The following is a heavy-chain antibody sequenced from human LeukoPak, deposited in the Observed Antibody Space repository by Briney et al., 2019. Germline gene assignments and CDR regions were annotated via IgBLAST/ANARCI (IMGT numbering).Heavy chain of an antibody. Sequence: SETLSLTCTVSGGSISSYYWSWMRQPPGKGLEWIGYMFYSGSTKYNPSLKSRVTISVDMSKNQFSLKLSSVTAADTAVYYCARTYGDYYSEFDYWGQGTLVTVSS. CDR3: ARTYGDYYSEFDY. CDR2: MFYSGST. V-gene: IGHV4-59*01. CDR1: GGSISSYY. J-gene: IGHJ4*02. D-gene: IGHD4-17*01.